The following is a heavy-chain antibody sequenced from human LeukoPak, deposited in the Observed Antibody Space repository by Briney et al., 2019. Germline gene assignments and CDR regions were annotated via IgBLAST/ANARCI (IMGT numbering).Heavy chain of an antibody. J-gene: IGHJ6*02. CDR2: ISGSGGST. V-gene: IGHV3-23*01. CDR3: AKFGGYYYDSSGYYYRRPYGMDV. D-gene: IGHD3-22*01. Sequence: GGSLRLSCAASGFTFSSYAMSWVRQAPGKGLEWVSAISGSGGSTYYADSVKGRFTISRDNSKNTLYLQMNSLRAEDTAVYYCAKFGGYYYDSSGYYYRRPYGMDVWGQGTTVTVSS. CDR1: GFTFSSYA.